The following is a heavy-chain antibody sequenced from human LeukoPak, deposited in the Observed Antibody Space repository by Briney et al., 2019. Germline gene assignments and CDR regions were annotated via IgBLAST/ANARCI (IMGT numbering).Heavy chain of an antibody. Sequence: AGGSLRLSCAASGFTFSSYAMSWVRQAPGKGLEWVSAISGSGGSTYYADSVKGRFTISRDNAKNSLYLQMNSLRAEDTAVYYCARDRGVAATPFYYYYGMDVWGQGTTVTVSS. D-gene: IGHD2-15*01. CDR3: ARDRGVAATPFYYYYGMDV. CDR1: GFTFSSYA. CDR2: ISGSGGST. J-gene: IGHJ6*02. V-gene: IGHV3-23*01.